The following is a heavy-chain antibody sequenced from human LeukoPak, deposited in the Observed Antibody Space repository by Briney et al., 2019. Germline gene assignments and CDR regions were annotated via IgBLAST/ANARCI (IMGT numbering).Heavy chain of an antibody. CDR2: ISYDGSNK. CDR1: GFTFSSYA. Sequence: GGSLRLSCAASGFTFSSYAMHWVRQAPGKGLEWVAVISYDGSNKYYADSVKGRFTISRDNSKNSLYLQMNSLRAEDTALYYCAKASSTEAFDIWGQGTMVTVSS. V-gene: IGHV3-30-3*01. D-gene: IGHD1-14*01. CDR3: AKASSTEAFDI. J-gene: IGHJ3*02.